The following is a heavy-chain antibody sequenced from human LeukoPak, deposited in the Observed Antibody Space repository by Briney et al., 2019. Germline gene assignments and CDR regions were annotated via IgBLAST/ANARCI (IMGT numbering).Heavy chain of an antibody. V-gene: IGHV3-23*01. D-gene: IGHD3-3*01. Sequence: SGGSLRLSCAASGFTFSSYAMSWVRPAPGKGLEWVSAISGSGGSTYYADSVKGRFTISRDNSKNTLYLQMNSLRAEDTAVYYCAKGPRSCDFWSGYYVDDAFDIWGQGTMVTVSS. J-gene: IGHJ3*02. CDR2: ISGSGGST. CDR3: AKGPRSCDFWSGYYVDDAFDI. CDR1: GFTFSSYA.